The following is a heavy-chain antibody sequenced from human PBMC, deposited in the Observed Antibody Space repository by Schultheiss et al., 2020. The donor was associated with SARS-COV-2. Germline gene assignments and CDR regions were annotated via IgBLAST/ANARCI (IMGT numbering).Heavy chain of an antibody. CDR3: AKDLGGYYYAMDV. V-gene: IGHV3-30*18. Sequence: GGSLRLSCAASGFTFSSYEMNWVRQAPGKGLEWVAVISYDGSNKYYADSVRGRFTISRDNSKNTLYLQMNSLRAEDTAVYYCAKDLGGYYYAMDVWGQGTMVTVSS. J-gene: IGHJ6*02. CDR1: GFTFSSYE. CDR2: ISYDGSNK.